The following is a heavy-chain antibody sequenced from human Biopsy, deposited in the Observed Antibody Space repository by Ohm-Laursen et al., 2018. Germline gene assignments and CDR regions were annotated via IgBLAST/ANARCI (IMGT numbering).Heavy chain of an antibody. CDR2: IFYSANT. J-gene: IGHJ5*02. V-gene: IGHV4-31*03. Sequence: TLSLTCTVSGVSINGGRYYWNWIRHHPGKGLEWIGNIFYSANTYYNPPLKSRVNISVDTSKNQFSLKLNSVTAADTAVYYCARDYDTSGYYYVSWGQGALVTVSS. D-gene: IGHD3-22*01. CDR3: ARDYDTSGYYYVS. CDR1: GVSINGGRYY.